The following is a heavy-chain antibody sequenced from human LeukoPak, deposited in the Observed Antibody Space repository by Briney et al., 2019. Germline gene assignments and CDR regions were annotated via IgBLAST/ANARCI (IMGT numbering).Heavy chain of an antibody. J-gene: IGHJ4*02. Sequence: GGSLRLSCSASGFTFSSYAMHWVRQAPGKGLEYVSAISSNGGSTYYADSVKGRFTISRDNSKNTLYLQMSSLRAEDTAIYYCAKSHASIWNVYDYWGQGTLVTVSS. CDR2: ISSNGGST. CDR1: GFTFSSYA. V-gene: IGHV3-64D*06. CDR3: AKSHASIWNVYDY. D-gene: IGHD1-1*01.